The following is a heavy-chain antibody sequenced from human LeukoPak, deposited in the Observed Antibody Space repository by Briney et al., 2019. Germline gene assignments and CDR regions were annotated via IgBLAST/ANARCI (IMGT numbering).Heavy chain of an antibody. CDR1: GGSISSHY. J-gene: IGHJ4*02. CDR2: IYYSGST. V-gene: IGHV4-59*11. D-gene: IGHD3-10*01. CDR3: ARRYGSGMGSLDY. Sequence: KASETLSLTCTVSGGSISSHYWSWIRQPPGKGLEWIGYIYYSGSTNYNPSPKSRVTISVDTSKNQFFLKLSSVTAADTAVYYCARRYGSGMGSLDYWGQGTLVTVSS.